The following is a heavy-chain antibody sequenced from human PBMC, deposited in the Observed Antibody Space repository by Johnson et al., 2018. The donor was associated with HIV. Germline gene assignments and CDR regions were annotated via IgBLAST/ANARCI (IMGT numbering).Heavy chain of an antibody. D-gene: IGHD1/OR15-1a*01. CDR1: GFTFEDYG. CDR3: AKEQPARAFDI. V-gene: IGHV3-20*04. J-gene: IGHJ3*02. Sequence: VHLVESGGSVVRPGGSLRLSCATSGFTFEDYGMSWVRQVPGKGLEWVSGISWNSGSIGYADSVKGRFTISRDNSKNTLYLQMNSLRAEDTAVYYCAKEQPARAFDIWGQGTMVTVSS. CDR2: ISWNSGSI.